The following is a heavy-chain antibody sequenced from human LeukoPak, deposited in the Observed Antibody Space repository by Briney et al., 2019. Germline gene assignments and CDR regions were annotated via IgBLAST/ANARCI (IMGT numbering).Heavy chain of an antibody. CDR3: ARAGGWYAGGY. J-gene: IGHJ4*02. D-gene: IGHD6-19*01. Sequence: GGSLRLSCAASGFIFSSYAMTWVRQAPGKGLEWVAIIKQDGSEKYYVDSVRGRFTISRDNAKNSLYLQMNTLRADDTAVYYCARAGGWYAGGYWGQGTLVTVSS. CDR1: GFIFSSYA. V-gene: IGHV3-7*05. CDR2: IKQDGSEK.